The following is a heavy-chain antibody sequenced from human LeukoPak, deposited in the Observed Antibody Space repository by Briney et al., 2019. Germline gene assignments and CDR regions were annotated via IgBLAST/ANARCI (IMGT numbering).Heavy chain of an antibody. V-gene: IGHV3-23*01. D-gene: IGHD4-17*01. CDR2: ISGSGGST. CDR3: ARDTVTFDY. J-gene: IGHJ4*02. CDR1: GFTFSSYG. Sequence: PPGGSLRLSCAASGFTFSSYGMSWVRQAPGKGLEWVSAISGSGGSTYYADSVKGRFTISRDNAKNSLYLQMNSLRAEDTAVYYCARDTVTFDYWDQGTLVTVSS.